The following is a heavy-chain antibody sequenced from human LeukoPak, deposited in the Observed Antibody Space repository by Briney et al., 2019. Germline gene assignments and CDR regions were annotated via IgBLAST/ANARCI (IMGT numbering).Heavy chain of an antibody. J-gene: IGHJ6*03. CDR1: GLSFSDYG. Sequence: PGGSLRLSCEASGLSFSDYGMHWVRQAPGKGLEGVAFIRYNGDNKYYADSVKGRFAVSRDNSQSTLYLQMNSLRVEDTAVYYCAKRVVIRSTDYFYYYIHVWGKGTTVTVSS. V-gene: IGHV3-30*02. CDR3: AKRVVIRSTDYFYYYIHV. CDR2: IRYNGDNK. D-gene: IGHD3-3*01.